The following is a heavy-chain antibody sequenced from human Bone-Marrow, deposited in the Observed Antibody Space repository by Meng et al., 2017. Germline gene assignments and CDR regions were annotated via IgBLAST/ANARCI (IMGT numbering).Heavy chain of an antibody. V-gene: IGHV4-34*01. Sequence: VQLQQWGAGLLESSATLSLTCAVYGGSLSGYYWSWIRQPPGKGLEWIGEINHSGSTNYNPSLKSRVTISVDTSKNQFSLKLSSVTAADTAVYYCARGLRAARPLLFGYWGQGTLVTVSS. CDR3: ARGLRAARPLLFGY. CDR1: GGSLSGYY. J-gene: IGHJ4*02. D-gene: IGHD6-6*01. CDR2: INHSGST.